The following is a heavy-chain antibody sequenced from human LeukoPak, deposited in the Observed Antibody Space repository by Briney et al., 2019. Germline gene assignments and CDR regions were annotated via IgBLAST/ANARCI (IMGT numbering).Heavy chain of an antibody. V-gene: IGHV1-69-2*01. D-gene: IGHD2-8*01. Sequence: GASVKVSCKASGGTFSSYAISWVQQAPGKGLQWMGRVDPEDGETKYAEKFQGRVTITADTSRNTGYMEVSSLRSEDTAVYYCATAYGRSLKLDSWGQGTLVTVSS. CDR3: ATAYGRSLKLDS. CDR2: VDPEDGET. J-gene: IGHJ4*02. CDR1: GGTFSSYA.